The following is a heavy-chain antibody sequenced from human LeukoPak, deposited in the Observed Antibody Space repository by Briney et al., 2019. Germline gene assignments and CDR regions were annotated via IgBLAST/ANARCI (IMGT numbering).Heavy chain of an antibody. Sequence: GGSLRLSCAASGFTFNSYAMSWVREAPGKGLEWVSGISGSGGSTYYADSVKGRFTISRDNSKNTLYLQMNRLRVEDTAVYYCAKDRYSGSYEVSSDYWGQGTLVTVSS. CDR3: AKDRYSGSYEVSSDY. CDR1: GFTFNSYA. CDR2: ISGSGGST. D-gene: IGHD1-26*01. J-gene: IGHJ4*02. V-gene: IGHV3-23*01.